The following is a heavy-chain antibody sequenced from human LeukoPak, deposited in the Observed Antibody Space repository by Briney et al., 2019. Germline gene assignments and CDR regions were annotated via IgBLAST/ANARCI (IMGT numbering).Heavy chain of an antibody. CDR2: IYYSGST. D-gene: IGHD6-6*01. CDR1: GGSISSSSYY. V-gene: IGHV4-39*01. CDR3: ARAATSIAARNYYYYYMDV. J-gene: IGHJ6*03. Sequence: SETLSLTCTVSGGSISSSSYYWGWIRQPPGKGLEWIGSIYYSGSTYYNPSLKSRVTISVDTSKNRFSLKLSSVTAADTAVYYCARAATSIAARNYYYYYMDVWGKGTTVTVSS.